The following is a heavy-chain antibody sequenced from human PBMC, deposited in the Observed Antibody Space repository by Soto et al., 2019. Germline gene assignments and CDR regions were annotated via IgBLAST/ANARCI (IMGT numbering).Heavy chain of an antibody. J-gene: IGHJ6*02. V-gene: IGHV1-2*04. CDR2: INPNSGGT. Sequence: GASVKVSCKVSGYTFTGYYMHWARQAPGQGLEWMGWINPNSGGTNYAQKFQGWVTMTRDTSISTAYMELSRLRSDDTAVYYCARAAGYCSGGSCHDYYYYYGMDVWGQGTTVTVSS. CDR3: ARAAGYCSGGSCHDYYYYYGMDV. D-gene: IGHD2-15*01. CDR1: GYTFTGYY.